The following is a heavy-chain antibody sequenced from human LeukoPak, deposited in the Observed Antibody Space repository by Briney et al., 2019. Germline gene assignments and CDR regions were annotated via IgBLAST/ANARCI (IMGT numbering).Heavy chain of an antibody. V-gene: IGHV3-23*01. Sequence: GGSLRLSCAASGFTFSSYGMSWVRQAPGKGLEWVSAISGSGGSTYYADSVKGRFTISRDNSKNTLYLQMNSLRAEDTAVYYCARAVVAATTWFDPWGQGTLVTVSS. CDR2: ISGSGGST. J-gene: IGHJ5*02. D-gene: IGHD2-15*01. CDR3: ARAVVAATTWFDP. CDR1: GFTFSSYG.